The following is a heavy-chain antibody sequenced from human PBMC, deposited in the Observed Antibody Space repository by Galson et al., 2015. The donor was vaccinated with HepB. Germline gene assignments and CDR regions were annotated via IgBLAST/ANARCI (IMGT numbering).Heavy chain of an antibody. V-gene: IGHV3-74*01. CDR2: INSDGSGT. CDR3: ARPGDY. J-gene: IGHJ4*02. CDR1: GFTFSSYW. Sequence: SLRLSCAASGFTFSSYWMHWVRQAPGKGLVWVSHINSDGSGTSYADSVKGRFTISRDNAKNTLYLQMNSLRAEDTAVYYCARPGDYWGQGTLVTVSS.